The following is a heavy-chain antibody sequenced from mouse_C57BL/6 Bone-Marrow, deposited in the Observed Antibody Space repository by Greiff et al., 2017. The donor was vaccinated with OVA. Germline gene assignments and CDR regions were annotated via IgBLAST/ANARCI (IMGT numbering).Heavy chain of an antibody. D-gene: IGHD2-3*01. CDR1: GFTFSSYG. CDR3: ARRWLLFAY. Sequence: EVKLEESGGDLVKPGGSLKLSCAASGFTFSSYGMSWVRQTPDKRLEWVATISSGGSYTYYPDSVKGRFTISRDNAKNTLYLQMSSLKSEDTAMYYCARRWLLFAYWGQGTLVTVSA. J-gene: IGHJ3*01. CDR2: ISSGGSYT. V-gene: IGHV5-6*02.